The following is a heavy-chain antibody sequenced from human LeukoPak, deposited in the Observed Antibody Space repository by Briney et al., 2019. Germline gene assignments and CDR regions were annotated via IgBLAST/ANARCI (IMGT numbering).Heavy chain of an antibody. V-gene: IGHV3-48*04. J-gene: IGHJ4*02. Sequence: GGSLRLSCAASGFTFSSYSMNWVRQAPGKGLEWVSYISSASGSIYYADSVKGRFTISRDNAKNSLFLQMNSLRAEDTAVYYCAKDLAEIAAAGTGDYWGQGTLVTVSS. D-gene: IGHD6-13*01. CDR1: GFTFSSYS. CDR3: AKDLAEIAAAGTGDY. CDR2: ISSASGSI.